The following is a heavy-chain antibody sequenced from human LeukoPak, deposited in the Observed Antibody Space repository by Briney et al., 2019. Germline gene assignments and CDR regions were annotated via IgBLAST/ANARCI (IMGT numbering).Heavy chain of an antibody. D-gene: IGHD3-10*01. CDR3: AKGTYYYGSTESTGSWYFER. J-gene: IGHJ2*01. V-gene: IGHV3-30*18. Sequence: GGSLRLSCAASGFTFSSYGMHWVRQAPGKGVEGVAVISYDGSNKYHADSVKARFTISRDNSKNTLYLQMNSLRADDTAVYDGAKGTYYYGSTESTGSWYFERWGRGTLVTV. CDR2: ISYDGSNK. CDR1: GFTFSSYG.